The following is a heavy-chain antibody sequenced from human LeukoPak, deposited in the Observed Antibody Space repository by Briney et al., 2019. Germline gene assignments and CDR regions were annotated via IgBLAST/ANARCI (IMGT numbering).Heavy chain of an antibody. CDR1: GYTFTSYG. V-gene: IGHV1-18*01. Sequence: ASVKVSCKASGYTFTSYGISWVRQAPGQELEWMGWISAYNGNTNYAQKLQGRVTMTTDTSTSTAYMELRSLRSDDTAVYYCARDRSTTMYYDFWSGYYTSWFDPWGQGTLVTVSS. J-gene: IGHJ5*02. CDR3: ARDRSTTMYYDFWSGYYTSWFDP. CDR2: ISAYNGNT. D-gene: IGHD3-3*01.